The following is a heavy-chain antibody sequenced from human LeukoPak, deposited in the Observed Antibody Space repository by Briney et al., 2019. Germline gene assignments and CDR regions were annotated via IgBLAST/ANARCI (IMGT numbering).Heavy chain of an antibody. Sequence: PSETLSLTCAVYGGSFSGYYWSSIRQPPGKGREWIGEINHSGSTNYNPSLKSRVTISVDTSKNQFSVKLSSVTAADTAVYYCARGGWFDPWGQGTLVTVSS. CDR2: INHSGST. CDR1: GGSFSGYY. V-gene: IGHV4-34*01. J-gene: IGHJ5*02. CDR3: ARGGWFDP.